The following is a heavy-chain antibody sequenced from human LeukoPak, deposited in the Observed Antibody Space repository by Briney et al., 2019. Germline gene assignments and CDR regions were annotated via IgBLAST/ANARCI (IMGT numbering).Heavy chain of an antibody. D-gene: IGHD3-22*01. V-gene: IGHV3-23*01. CDR2: ISGSGGST. CDR1: GFTFSSYA. CDR3: AKDQYYYDSSGYYLY. J-gene: IGHJ4*02. Sequence: GGSLRLSCAASGFTFSSYAMSWVRQAPGKGLEWVSAISGSGGSTYYADSVKGRFTISRDNSKYTLYLQMNSLRAEDTAVYYCAKDQYYYDSSGYYLYWGQGTLVTVSS.